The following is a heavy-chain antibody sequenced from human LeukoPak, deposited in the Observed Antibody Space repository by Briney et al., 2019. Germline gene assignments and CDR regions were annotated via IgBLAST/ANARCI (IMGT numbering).Heavy chain of an antibody. Sequence: PSETLSLTCTVSGYSISSGYYWGWIRQPPGKGLEWIGSIYHSGSTYYNPSLKSRVTISVDTSKNQFSLKLSSVTAADTAVYYCARGRESYYDFWSGLANNWFDPWGQGTLVTVSS. J-gene: IGHJ5*02. CDR2: IYHSGST. CDR3: ARGRESYYDFWSGLANNWFDP. D-gene: IGHD3-3*01. V-gene: IGHV4-38-2*02. CDR1: GYSISSGYY.